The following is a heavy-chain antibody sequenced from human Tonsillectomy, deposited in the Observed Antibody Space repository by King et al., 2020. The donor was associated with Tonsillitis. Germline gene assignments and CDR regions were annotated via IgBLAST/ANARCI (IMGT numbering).Heavy chain of an antibody. CDR3: AKDALIVVVPAAINWFDP. CDR2: ISYDGSNK. J-gene: IGHJ5*02. V-gene: IGHV3-30*18. CDR1: GFTFSSYG. D-gene: IGHD2-2*01. Sequence: VQLVESGGGVVQPGRSLRPSCAASGFTFSSYGMHWVRQAPGKGLEWVAVISYDGSNKYYADSVKGRFTISRDNSKNTLYLQMNSLRAEDTAVYYCAKDALIVVVPAAINWFDPWGQGTLVTVSS.